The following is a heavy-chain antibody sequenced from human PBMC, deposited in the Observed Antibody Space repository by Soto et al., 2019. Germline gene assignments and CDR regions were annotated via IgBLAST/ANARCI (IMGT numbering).Heavy chain of an antibody. CDR1: GYTFTSYD. CDR2: MNPNSGNT. D-gene: IGHD2-15*01. Sequence: ASVKVSCKASGYTFTSYDINWVRQATGQGLEWMGWMNPNSGNTGYAQKFQGRVTMTRNTSISTAYMELSSLRSEDTAVYYCARRKEVVVAATPLVMDVWGKGTTVTVSS. CDR3: ARRKEVVVAATPLVMDV. V-gene: IGHV1-8*01. J-gene: IGHJ6*03.